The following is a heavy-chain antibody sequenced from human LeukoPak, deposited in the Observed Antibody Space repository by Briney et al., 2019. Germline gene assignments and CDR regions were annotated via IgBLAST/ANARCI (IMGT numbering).Heavy chain of an antibody. CDR1: GGTFSSYA. CDR2: IIPIFGIA. CDR3: ARADYYDSSGYYYY. J-gene: IGHJ4*02. D-gene: IGHD3-22*01. Sequence: SVKVSCKASGGTFSSYAISWARQAPGQGLEWMGRIIPIFGIANYAQKFQGRVTITADKSTSTAYMELSSLRSEDTAVYYCARADYYDSSGYYYYWGQGTLVTVSS. V-gene: IGHV1-69*04.